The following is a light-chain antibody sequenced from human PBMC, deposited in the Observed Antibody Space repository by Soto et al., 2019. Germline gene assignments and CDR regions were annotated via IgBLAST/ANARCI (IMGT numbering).Light chain of an antibody. V-gene: IGKV3-15*01. Sequence: EIVVTESTATLSVSRGETATLSCRASQSLTRYLAWYQQKPDQAPRLLIYGISTRAADIPASFSGSGSGTEFTLTICSLQSEDFAVYYCQQYNNRPLTFGGGTKVDIK. J-gene: IGKJ4*01. CDR2: GIS. CDR1: QSLTRY. CDR3: QQYNNRPLT.